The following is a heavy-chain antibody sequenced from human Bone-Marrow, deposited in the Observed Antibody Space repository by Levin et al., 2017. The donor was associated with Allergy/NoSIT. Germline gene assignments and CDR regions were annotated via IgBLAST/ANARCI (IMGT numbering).Heavy chain of an antibody. J-gene: IGHJ4*02. D-gene: IGHD1-26*01. CDR2: IYHNENT. V-gene: IGHV4/OR15-8*01. Sequence: SQTLSLTCVVSGGSISTQNWWHWVRQSPGKGLEWIGEIYHNENTNYNPSLKSRVTMSVDKSKNQFSLNLGSVTAADTAVYYCAREKGAGTYMGFDYWGQGTLITVSS. CDR3: AREKGAGTYMGFDY. CDR1: GGSISTQNW.